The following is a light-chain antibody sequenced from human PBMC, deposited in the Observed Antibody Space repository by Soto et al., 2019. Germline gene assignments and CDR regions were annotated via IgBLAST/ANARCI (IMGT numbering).Light chain of an antibody. CDR1: QGIGSD. V-gene: IGKV1-6*01. Sequence: AIEMTQSPSSLSASVWDRVTITCRASQGIGSDLAWYQQRPGKAPKLLIYAVSSLQNGVPSRFSGSGSGTDFTLTISSLQPEDFASYYCLQDHNLLTFGGGTKVETK. CDR3: LQDHNLLT. J-gene: IGKJ4*01. CDR2: AVS.